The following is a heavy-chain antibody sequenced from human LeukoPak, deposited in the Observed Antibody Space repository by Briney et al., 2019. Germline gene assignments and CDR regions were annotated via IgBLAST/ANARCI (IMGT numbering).Heavy chain of an antibody. Sequence: SQTLSLTCTVSGGSISSGGYYWSWIRQLPGKGLEWIGYIYYSGSTYYNPSLKSRVTISVDTSKNQFSLKLSSVTAADTAVYYCARLSGGSCYDYWGQGTLVTVSS. CDR2: IYYSGST. CDR1: GGSISSGGYY. V-gene: IGHV4-31*03. D-gene: IGHD2-15*01. J-gene: IGHJ4*02. CDR3: ARLSGGSCYDY.